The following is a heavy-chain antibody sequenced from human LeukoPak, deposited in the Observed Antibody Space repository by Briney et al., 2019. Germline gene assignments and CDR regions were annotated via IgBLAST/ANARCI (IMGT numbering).Heavy chain of an antibody. CDR2: IYYSGST. CDR1: GGSISSYY. Sequence: SEALSLTCTVSGGSISSYYWSWIRQPPGKGLEWIGYIYYSGSTNYNPSLKSRVTISVDTSKNQFSLKLSSVTAADTAVYYCASSHGEGELSFWFDPWGQGTLVTVSS. V-gene: IGHV4-59*01. J-gene: IGHJ5*02. CDR3: ASSHGEGELSFWFDP. D-gene: IGHD3-16*01.